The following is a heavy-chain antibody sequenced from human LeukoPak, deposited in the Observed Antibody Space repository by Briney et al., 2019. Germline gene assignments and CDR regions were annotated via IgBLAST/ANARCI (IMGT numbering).Heavy chain of an antibody. CDR2: IKEDGSEK. D-gene: IGHD2-21*02. CDR1: GFTFSTYW. Sequence: GGSLRLSCAASGFTFSTYWMSWVRQAPGKGLEWVANIKEDGSEKYDVDSMKGRFTISRDNAKNSLNLQMTSLRADDTAVYYCARDPRSKGGDWGDFDYWGQGTLVTVSS. CDR3: ARDPRSKGGDWGDFDY. J-gene: IGHJ4*02. V-gene: IGHV3-7*01.